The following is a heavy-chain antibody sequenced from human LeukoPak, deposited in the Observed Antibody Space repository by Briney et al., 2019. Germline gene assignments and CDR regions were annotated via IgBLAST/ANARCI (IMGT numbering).Heavy chain of an antibody. CDR3: ARIQSSASPFDY. V-gene: IGHV4-59*01. CDR2: IYYSGAT. CDR1: GGSIRSYY. D-gene: IGHD2-2*01. Sequence: SEALSLTCTVSGGSIRSYYWSWIRQPPGKRLEWIGYIYYSGATTRNPSHESRVTISLDASKNQFSLRLSSVTAADTAVYYCARIQSSASPFDYWGQGTLVTVSS. J-gene: IGHJ4*02.